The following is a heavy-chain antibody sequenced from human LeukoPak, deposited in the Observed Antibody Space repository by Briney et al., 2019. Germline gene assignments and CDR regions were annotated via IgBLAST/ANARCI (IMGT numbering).Heavy chain of an antibody. J-gene: IGHJ3*02. CDR2: FDPEDGET. CDR1: GYTLTELS. V-gene: IGHV1-24*01. CDR3: ATGNYGDSYAFDI. Sequence: GASVKVSCKVSGYTLTELSMHWVRQAPGKGLEWMGGFDPEDGETIYAQEFQGRVTMTEDTSTDTAYMELSSLRSEDTAVYYCATGNYGDSYAFDIWGQGTMVTVSS. D-gene: IGHD4-17*01.